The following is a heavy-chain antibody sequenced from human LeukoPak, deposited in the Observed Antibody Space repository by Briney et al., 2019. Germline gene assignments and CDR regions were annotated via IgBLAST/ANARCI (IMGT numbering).Heavy chain of an antibody. CDR2: ISSSGSTI. CDR3: AREASSSTDV. J-gene: IGHJ6*04. V-gene: IGHV3-11*01. D-gene: IGHD6-6*01. Sequence: GGSMSLSCAASAFTLSDYYMSWIRQAPGKVMEWVSYISSSGSTIYYADSVKGRFTISRDNAKNSLFLQMNSLRAEDTAVYYFAREASSSTDVWGKGTTVTVSS. CDR1: AFTLSDYY.